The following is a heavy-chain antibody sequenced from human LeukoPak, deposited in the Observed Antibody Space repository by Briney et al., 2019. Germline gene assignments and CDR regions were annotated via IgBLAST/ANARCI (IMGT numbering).Heavy chain of an antibody. CDR1: GFTFSSYA. D-gene: IGHD6-25*01. J-gene: IGHJ6*03. V-gene: IGHV3-23*01. Sequence: GGSLRLSCVASGFTFSSYAMSWVRQAPGKGLEWVSAISGSGGSTYYADSVKGRFTVSRDTSKNTLYLQMNSLRAEDTAVYYCARKGIGSSRYQNMDVWGKGTTVTVSS. CDR2: ISGSGGST. CDR3: ARKGIGSSRYQNMDV.